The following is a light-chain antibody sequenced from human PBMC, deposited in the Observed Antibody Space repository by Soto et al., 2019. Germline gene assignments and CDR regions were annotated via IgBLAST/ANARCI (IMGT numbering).Light chain of an antibody. J-gene: IGKJ4*01. CDR2: DAS. CDR3: QQNYITPLT. Sequence: DIVMTQSPGTLSLSPGDRATLSCRASQSVAGAYVAWYQQRPGQAPRLLIYDASNRATGIPARFSGSGSGTHFTLTIDNLQPEDVATYFCQQNYITPLTFGGGTKVDIK. CDR1: QSVAGAY. V-gene: IGKV3D-7*01.